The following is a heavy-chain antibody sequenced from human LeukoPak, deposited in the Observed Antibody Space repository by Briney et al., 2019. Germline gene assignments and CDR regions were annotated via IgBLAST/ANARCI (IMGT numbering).Heavy chain of an antibody. CDR2: IKSKTDGGTT. V-gene: IGHV3-15*01. D-gene: IGHD3-9*01. CDR3: TTGPYYDILTGHFDY. J-gene: IGHJ4*02. CDR1: GFTFSNYA. Sequence: GGSLRLSCVGSGFTFSNYAMNWVRQAPGKGLEWVGRIKSKTDGGTTDYAAPVKGRFTISRDDSKNTLYLQMNSLKTEDTAVYYCTTGPYYDILTGHFDYWGQGTLVTVSS.